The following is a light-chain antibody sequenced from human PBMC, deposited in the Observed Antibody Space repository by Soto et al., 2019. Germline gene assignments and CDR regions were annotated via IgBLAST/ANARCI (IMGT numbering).Light chain of an antibody. V-gene: IGLV2-14*03. CDR1: SSDVGGYNY. Sequence: QSALTQPASVSGSPGQSITISCTGTSSDVGGYNYVSWYQQHPGKAPKLMIYDVSKRPSGVSNRFSGSKSGNTPSLTISGLRAGDEAFFYCTEYPTTNTRVFGGGTRLTVL. J-gene: IGLJ7*01. CDR3: TEYPTTNTRV. CDR2: DVS.